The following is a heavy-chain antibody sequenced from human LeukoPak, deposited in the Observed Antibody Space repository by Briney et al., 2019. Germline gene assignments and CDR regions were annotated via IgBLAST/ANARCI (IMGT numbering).Heavy chain of an antibody. CDR2: IKQDGSEK. V-gene: IGHV3-7*01. Sequence: GGSLRLSCAASGFTFSRHWMSWVRQAPGKGLEWVASIKQDGSEKNYVDSVKGRFTISRDNAKNALYLQMNSLRAEYTAVYYCAREGVPAARDYWGQGTLVTVSS. CDR1: GFTFSRHW. J-gene: IGHJ4*02. CDR3: AREGVPAARDY. D-gene: IGHD2-2*01.